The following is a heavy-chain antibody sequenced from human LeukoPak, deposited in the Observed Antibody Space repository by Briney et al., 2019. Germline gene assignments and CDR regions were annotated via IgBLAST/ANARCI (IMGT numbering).Heavy chain of an antibody. CDR1: GFTFSSYW. Sequence: GGSLRLSCAASGFTFSSYWMSWVRQAPGKGLEWVANIKQDGREKYYVDSVKGRFTISRDNAKNSLYLQTNSLRAEDTAVYYCASPPHYYDSSGYFGYWGQGTLVTVSS. V-gene: IGHV3-7*01. D-gene: IGHD3-22*01. CDR2: IKQDGREK. J-gene: IGHJ4*02. CDR3: ASPPHYYDSSGYFGY.